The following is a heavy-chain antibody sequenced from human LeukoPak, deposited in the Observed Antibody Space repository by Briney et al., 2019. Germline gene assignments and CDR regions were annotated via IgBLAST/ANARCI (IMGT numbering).Heavy chain of an antibody. CDR1: GFTFDDYA. CDR3: AKGVGGGPHYYYYGMDV. V-gene: IGHV3-9*01. J-gene: IGHJ6*02. Sequence: PGRSLRLSCAASGFTFDDYAMHWVRQAPGKGLEWVSGISWNSGSIGYADSVKSRFTISRDNAKNSLYLQMNSLRAEDTALYYCAKGVGGGPHYYYYGMDVWGQGTTVTVSS. CDR2: ISWNSGSI. D-gene: IGHD3-16*01.